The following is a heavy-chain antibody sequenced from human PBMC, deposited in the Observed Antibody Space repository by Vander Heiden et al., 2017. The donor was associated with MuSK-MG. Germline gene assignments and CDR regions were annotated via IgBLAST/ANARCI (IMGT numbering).Heavy chain of an antibody. Sequence: QVQLQESGPGLVKPSQTLSLTCTVSGGSISRGGYYWSWIRQHPGKGLEWIGYIYYSGSTYYNPSRKSRVTISVDTSKNQFSLKLSSVTAADTAVYYCARVPIVVVPAAYYFDYWGQGTLVTVS. J-gene: IGHJ4*02. CDR3: ARVPIVVVPAAYYFDY. V-gene: IGHV4-31*03. D-gene: IGHD2-2*01. CDR1: GGSISRGGYY. CDR2: IYYSGST.